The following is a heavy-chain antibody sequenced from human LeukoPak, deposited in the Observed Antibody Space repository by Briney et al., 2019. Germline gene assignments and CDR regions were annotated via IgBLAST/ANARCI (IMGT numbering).Heavy chain of an antibody. D-gene: IGHD2-2*01. CDR1: GITFSSFA. Sequence: PGGSLRLSCAASGITFSSFAMRWVRQAPGKGLAWVSSIGGSGTTAYYADSVKGRFTISRDNSKNTLFLQMNSLRAEDTAVYYCAKSIITVVVPAAIAYWGQGTLVTVSS. CDR3: AKSIITVVVPAAIAY. CDR2: IGGSGTTA. J-gene: IGHJ4*02. V-gene: IGHV3-23*01.